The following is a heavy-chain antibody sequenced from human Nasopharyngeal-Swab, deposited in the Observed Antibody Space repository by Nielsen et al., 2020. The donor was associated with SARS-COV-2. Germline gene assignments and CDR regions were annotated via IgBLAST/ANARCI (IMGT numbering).Heavy chain of an antibody. CDR2: ISSSGSTI. CDR3: AREGENDSSGYFSDAFDI. V-gene: IGHV3-48*03. CDR1: GFTFSSYE. Sequence: GGALRLSCAASGFTFSSYEMIWVRQAPGKGLEWVSYISSSGSTIYYADSVKGRFTISRDNAKNSLYLQMNSLRAEDTAVYYCAREGENDSSGYFSDAFDIWGQGTMVTVSS. D-gene: IGHD3-22*01. J-gene: IGHJ3*02.